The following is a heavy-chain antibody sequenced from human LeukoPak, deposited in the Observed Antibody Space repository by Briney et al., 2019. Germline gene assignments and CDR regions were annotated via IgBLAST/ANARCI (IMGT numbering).Heavy chain of an antibody. Sequence: ASVKVSCKASGYTFTSYDINWVRQATGQGVEWMGWMNPYSGNTAYAQRFQGRVTMTRNTSISTAYMELSSLTSEDTAVYYCARGRYSGYGIDSWGQGTLVSVSS. V-gene: IGHV1-8*01. J-gene: IGHJ4*02. D-gene: IGHD5-12*01. CDR2: MNPYSGNT. CDR1: GYTFTSYD. CDR3: ARGRYSGYGIDS.